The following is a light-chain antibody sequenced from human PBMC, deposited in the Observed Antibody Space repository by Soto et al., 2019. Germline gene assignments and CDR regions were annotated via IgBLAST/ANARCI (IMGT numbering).Light chain of an antibody. CDR1: SSDVGGYNY. Sequence: QSAPTQPPSASGSPGQSVAISCTGTSSDVGGYNYVSWYQQHPGKAPKLMIYEVNKRPSGVPDRFSDSKSGNTASLTVSGLQAEDEADYYCSSYAGSSNVFGTGTKLTVL. J-gene: IGLJ1*01. CDR2: EVN. V-gene: IGLV2-8*01. CDR3: SSYAGSSNV.